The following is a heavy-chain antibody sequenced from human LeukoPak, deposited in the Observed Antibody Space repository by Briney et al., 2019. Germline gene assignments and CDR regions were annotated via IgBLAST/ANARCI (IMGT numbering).Heavy chain of an antibody. J-gene: IGHJ4*02. D-gene: IGHD6-19*01. V-gene: IGHV1-2*02. Sequence: ASVKVSCKASGYTFTGYYMHWVRQPPGQGLEWMGWINPNSGGTNYAQKFQGRVPMTRDTSISTAYMELSRLRSDDTAVYYCARLPGYSSGWFHGEADYWGQGALVTVPS. CDR3: ARLPGYSSGWFHGEADY. CDR2: INPNSGGT. CDR1: GYTFTGYY.